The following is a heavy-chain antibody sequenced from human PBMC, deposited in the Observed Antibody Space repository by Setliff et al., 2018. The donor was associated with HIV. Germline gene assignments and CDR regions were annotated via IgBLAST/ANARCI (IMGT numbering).Heavy chain of an antibody. CDR3: ARSPGVATITIFDY. Sequence: SETLSLTCTVSGGSISVYYWSWIRQPPGKGLEWIGYIYYTGSTSTNYNPSLKSRVTISVDTSKNQVSLKLSSVTAADTAVYYCARSPGVATITIFDYWGQGTLVTVSS. CDR1: GGSISVYY. CDR2: IYYTGSTST. D-gene: IGHD5-12*01. V-gene: IGHV4-59*08. J-gene: IGHJ4*02.